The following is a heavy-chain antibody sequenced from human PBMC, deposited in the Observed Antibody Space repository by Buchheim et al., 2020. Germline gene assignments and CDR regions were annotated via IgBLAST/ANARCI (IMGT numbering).Heavy chain of an antibody. CDR1: GFTFSGFY. CDR3: AKRFYDYSGYDLWAFDI. D-gene: IGHD3-22*01. Sequence: QVHLVQSGAEVKKPGASVKVSCKTSGFTFSGFYMHWVRQAPGQGLEWMGWINPSSGATNCAQKFQDRVTMTRDTSIHTAYMELTRLRSDDTAVYYCAKRFYDYSGYDLWAFDIWGQGT. J-gene: IGHJ3*02. CDR2: INPSSGAT. V-gene: IGHV1-2*02.